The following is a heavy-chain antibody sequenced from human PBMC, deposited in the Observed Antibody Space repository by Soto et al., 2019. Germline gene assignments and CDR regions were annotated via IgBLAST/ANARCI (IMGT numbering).Heavy chain of an antibody. Sequence: GGSLRLSCAASGFTFSSYAMSWVRQAPGKGLEWVSAISGSGGSTYYADSVKGRFTISRDNSKNTLYLQMNSLRAEDTAVYYCATTSGLLWFGEPSHDYWGQGTLVTVSS. J-gene: IGHJ4*02. D-gene: IGHD3-10*01. CDR1: GFTFSSYA. CDR3: ATTSGLLWFGEPSHDY. CDR2: ISGSGGST. V-gene: IGHV3-23*01.